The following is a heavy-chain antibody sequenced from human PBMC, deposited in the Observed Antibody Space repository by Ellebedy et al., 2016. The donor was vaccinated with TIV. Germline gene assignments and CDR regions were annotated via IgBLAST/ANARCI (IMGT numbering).Heavy chain of an antibody. J-gene: IGHJ4*02. V-gene: IGHV4-34*01. CDR3: ARGGTFSHGLWYFDY. D-gene: IGHD5-18*01. Sequence: SETLSLTCAVYGGSFSGYYWSWICQPPGKGLEWIGEINHSGNTNYNPSLKSRVTISVDTSKNQFSLNLNSVTAADTAAYYCARGGTFSHGLWYFDYWGQGTLVTVSS. CDR1: GGSFSGYY. CDR2: INHSGNT.